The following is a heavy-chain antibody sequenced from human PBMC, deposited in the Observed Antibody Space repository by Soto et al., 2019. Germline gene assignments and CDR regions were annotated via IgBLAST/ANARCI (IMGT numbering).Heavy chain of an antibody. D-gene: IGHD3-9*01. CDR3: AKDRYFDSYHFDY. J-gene: IGHJ4*02. CDR1: GFTFTAFA. Sequence: QVQLVESGGGVVPPGTSLRLSCAVSGFTFTAFAIHWVRQAPGKGLEWVAVISYDGRDSHYADSVKGRLTISRDNSKNTVFLQINSLTTEDTAVYYCAKDRYFDSYHFDYWGQGTRVTVPS. V-gene: IGHV3-30*04. CDR2: ISYDGRDS.